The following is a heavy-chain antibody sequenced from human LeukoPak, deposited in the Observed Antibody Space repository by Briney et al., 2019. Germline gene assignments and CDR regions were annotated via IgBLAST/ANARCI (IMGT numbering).Heavy chain of an antibody. Sequence: GSLRLSCAASGFTFSSYAMSWVRQAPGKGLEWVSAISGSGGSTYYADSVKGRFTISRDNAKNTLYLQMDSLRAEDAAIYYCARSIMYGDHGEDIWGQGTVVAVSS. D-gene: IGHD4-17*01. V-gene: IGHV3-23*01. CDR1: GFTFSSYA. CDR3: ARSIMYGDHGEDI. CDR2: ISGSGGST. J-gene: IGHJ3*02.